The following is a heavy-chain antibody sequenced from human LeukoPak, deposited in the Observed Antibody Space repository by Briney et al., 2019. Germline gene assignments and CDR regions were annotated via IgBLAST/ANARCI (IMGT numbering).Heavy chain of an antibody. CDR2: MNPNSGYT. J-gene: IGHJ4*02. V-gene: IGHV1-8*01. Sequence: ASVKVSCKASGHTFTSYDINWVRQATGQGLEWMGWMNPNSGYTGYAQKFQGRVTMTRNTSISTAYMELSSLRSEDTAVYYCARSPRVSLWFGELDIWGQGTLVTVSS. CDR3: ARSPRVSLWFGELDI. CDR1: GHTFTSYD. D-gene: IGHD3-10*01.